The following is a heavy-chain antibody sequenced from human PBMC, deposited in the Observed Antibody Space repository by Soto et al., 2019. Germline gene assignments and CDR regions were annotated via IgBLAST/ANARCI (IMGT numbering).Heavy chain of an antibody. Sequence: SVKVSCKASGGTFGSYAISWVRQAPGQGLEWMGGIIPIFGTANYAQKFQGRVTITADESTSTAYMELSSLRSEDTAVYYCAGGYSYAGAYYYYGMDVWGQGTTVTVSS. CDR3: AGGYSYAGAYYYYGMDV. J-gene: IGHJ6*02. CDR1: GGTFGSYA. D-gene: IGHD5-18*01. V-gene: IGHV1-69*13. CDR2: IIPIFGTA.